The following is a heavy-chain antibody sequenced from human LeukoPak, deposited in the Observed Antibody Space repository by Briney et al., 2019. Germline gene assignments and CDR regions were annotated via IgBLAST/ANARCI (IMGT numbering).Heavy chain of an antibody. CDR1: GFTFSNYG. J-gene: IGHJ4*02. V-gene: IGHV3-23*01. CDR2: ISGSGGST. Sequence: GGTLRLSCAASGFTFSNYGMNWVRQAPGKGLEWVSAISGSGGSTYYADSVKGRFTISRDNSKNTLYLQMNSLRAEDTAVYYCAKVKGWFGDFDYWGQGTLVTVSS. CDR3: AKVKGWFGDFDY. D-gene: IGHD3-10*01.